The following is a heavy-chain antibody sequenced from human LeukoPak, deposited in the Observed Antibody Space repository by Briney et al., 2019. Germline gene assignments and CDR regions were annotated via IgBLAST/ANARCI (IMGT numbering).Heavy chain of an antibody. D-gene: IGHD3-9*01. CDR3: AKDQRDDILTGYYDYYFDY. CDR1: GLSLSSYG. J-gene: IGHJ4*02. Sequence: PGGSLRPSCAAAGLSLSSYGMHWDSQAQGKGLEWVAAISYDGSHKYYADSVKGRFTISRDNSKNMLYLQMNSLRAEDTAVYYCAKDQRDDILTGYYDYYFDYWGQGTLVTVSS. V-gene: IGHV3-30*18. CDR2: ISYDGSHK.